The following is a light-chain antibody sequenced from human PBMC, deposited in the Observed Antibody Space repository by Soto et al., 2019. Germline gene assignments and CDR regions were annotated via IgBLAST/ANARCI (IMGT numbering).Light chain of an antibody. Sequence: EIVSTQSPGTLSLSPGERATLSCRASQSVGSSYSAWYQQKPGQAPRLLMFGASKRATGIPERFRGRGSGTDFTLNISRLEPEDFAVYYCQLYGDSPPYIFGQGTKLEI. CDR2: GAS. V-gene: IGKV3-20*01. J-gene: IGKJ2*01. CDR1: QSVGSSY. CDR3: QLYGDSPPYI.